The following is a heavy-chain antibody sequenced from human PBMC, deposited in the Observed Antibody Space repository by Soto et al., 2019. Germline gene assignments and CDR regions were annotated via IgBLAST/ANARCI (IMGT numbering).Heavy chain of an antibody. CDR1: GFTFSSYA. D-gene: IGHD1-26*01. CDR3: AKVRRDSESGRSLY. Sequence: EVQLLESGGGLVQPGGSLRLSCAASGFTFSSYAMTWVRQAPGKGLEWVSAISAAGGLTYYADSVKGRFTISRDNSKNTLYLQRNSLRAEDTAVHYCAKVRRDSESGRSLYWGQGTLVTVSS. J-gene: IGHJ4*02. CDR2: ISAAGGLT. V-gene: IGHV3-23*01.